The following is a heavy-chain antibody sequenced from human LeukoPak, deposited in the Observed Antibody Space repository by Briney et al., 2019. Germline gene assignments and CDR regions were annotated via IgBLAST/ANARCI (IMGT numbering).Heavy chain of an antibody. CDR3: ARSSITMVRGVVFDY. V-gene: IGHV4-34*01. CDR1: GGSFSGYY. D-gene: IGHD3-10*01. Sequence: PSETLSLTCAVYGGSFSGYYWSWIRQPPGKGLEWIGEINHSGSTNYNPSLKSRVTISVDTSKNQFSLKLSSVTAADTAVYYCARSSITMVRGVVFDYLGQGTLVTVSS. J-gene: IGHJ4*02. CDR2: INHSGST.